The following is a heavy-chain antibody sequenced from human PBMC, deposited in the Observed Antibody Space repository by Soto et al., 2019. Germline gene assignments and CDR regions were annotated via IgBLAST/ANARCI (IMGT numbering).Heavy chain of an antibody. Sequence: EVQVVESGGGLVKPGESLRVSCVVSGLTTFSHAWVTWVRQAPGKGLEWIGRSRMGGETDYGAPVKDRFVISREDSKNTVFVQMTGLKTADTAVYYCSYSGDIYLRMDVWGQGTTVTVSS. CDR3: SYSGDIYLRMDV. J-gene: IGHJ6*02. CDR2: SRMGGET. CDR1: GLTTFSHAW. D-gene: IGHD1-26*01. V-gene: IGHV3-15*01.